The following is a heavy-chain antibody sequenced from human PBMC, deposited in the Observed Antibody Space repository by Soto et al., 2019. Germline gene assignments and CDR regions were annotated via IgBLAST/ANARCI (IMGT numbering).Heavy chain of an antibody. J-gene: IGHJ6*02. CDR1: RFTFSGFTFRSYA. V-gene: IGHV3-23*01. Sequence: EVQLLESGGGLIQPGGSLTLSCAASRFTFSGFTFRSYAMTWVRQAPGKGLEWVSTISGTGVSTYYADSVKGRFTISRDNSKNTLYLRMNSLRAEDTAVYYCAKGGRPPREPFMDVWGQGTTVSVSS. CDR2: ISGTGVST. CDR3: AKGGRPPREPFMDV. D-gene: IGHD1-1*01.